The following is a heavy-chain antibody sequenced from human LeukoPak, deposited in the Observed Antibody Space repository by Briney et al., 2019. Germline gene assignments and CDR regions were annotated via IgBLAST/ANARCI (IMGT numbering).Heavy chain of an antibody. CDR2: IYYSGST. D-gene: IGHD3-3*01. Sequence: PSETLSLTCTVSGGSISSGGYYWSWIRQHPGKGLEWIGYIYYSGSTYYNPSLKSRVTISVDTSKNQFSLKLSSVTAADTAVYYCARGSYYDFWSGYPQPMYYFDYWGQGTLVTVSS. CDR1: GGSISSGGYY. J-gene: IGHJ4*02. V-gene: IGHV4-31*03. CDR3: ARGSYYDFWSGYPQPMYYFDY.